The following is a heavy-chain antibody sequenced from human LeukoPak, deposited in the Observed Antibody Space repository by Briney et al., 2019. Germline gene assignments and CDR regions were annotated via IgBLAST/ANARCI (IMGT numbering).Heavy chain of an antibody. CDR1: KFTFSNFA. CDR2: ITGGDGPT. Sequence: SGGSLRLSCAASKFTFSNFAMSWVRQAPGKGLEWVSAITGGDGPTYYADPVKGRFTIYRDNSKTWLFLQLNSLRAQDTAVYFCAKAFREYSSSTYSTFDIWGQGRMVTVSS. V-gene: IGHV3-23*01. J-gene: IGHJ3*02. CDR3: AKAFREYSSSTYSTFDI. D-gene: IGHD6-13*01.